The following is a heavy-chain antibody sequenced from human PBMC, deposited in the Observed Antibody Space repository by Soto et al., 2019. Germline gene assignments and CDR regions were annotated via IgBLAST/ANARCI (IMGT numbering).Heavy chain of an antibody. D-gene: IGHD5-12*01. V-gene: IGHV4-31*03. CDR2: IYYSGST. Sequence: PSETLSLTCTVSGGSISSGGYYWSWIRQHPGKGLEWIGYIYYSGSTYYNPSLKSRVTISVDTSKNQFSLKLSSVTAADTAVYYCARRERYSGYEDYWGQGTLVTVSS. CDR1: GGSISSGGYY. J-gene: IGHJ4*02. CDR3: ARRERYSGYEDY.